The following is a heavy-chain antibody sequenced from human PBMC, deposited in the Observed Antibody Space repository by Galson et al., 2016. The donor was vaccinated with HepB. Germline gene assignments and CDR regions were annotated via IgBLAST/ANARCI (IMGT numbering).Heavy chain of an antibody. CDR2: IEPDGSRP. CDR3: ARDLSGPDY. V-gene: IGHV3-74*01. J-gene: IGHJ4*01. Sequence: SLRLSCAVSGFTFTHHQMHWVRQVPGKGLVWVSRIEPDGSRPIYADSVKGRFTISRDNAENTLYLQMNSLRADDTAVYYCARDLSGPDYWGRGTLVTVSS. CDR1: GFTFTHHQ.